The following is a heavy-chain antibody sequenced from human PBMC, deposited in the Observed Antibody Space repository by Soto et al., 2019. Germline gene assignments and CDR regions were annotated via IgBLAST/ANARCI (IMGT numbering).Heavy chain of an antibody. CDR1: GYTFSSYD. CDR2: MNPNSGNT. Sequence: QVQLVQSGTEVKKPGASVKVSCKASGYTFSSYDINWVRQATGQGLEWMGWMNPNSGNTGYAPKFQGRVTKTRNTSISTAYMELSSLTSEDTAVYYRARKSVVVAATPWFDPWGQGTLVTVSS. V-gene: IGHV1-8*01. D-gene: IGHD2-15*01. J-gene: IGHJ5*02. CDR3: ARKSVVVAATPWFDP.